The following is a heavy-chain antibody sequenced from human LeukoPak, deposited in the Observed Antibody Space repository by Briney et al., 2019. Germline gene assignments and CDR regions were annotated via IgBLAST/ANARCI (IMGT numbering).Heavy chain of an antibody. CDR1: GFTFSDFY. CDR2: ISGRSSTI. D-gene: IGHD4-17*01. J-gene: IGHJ6*02. Sequence: GGSLRLSCAASGFTFSDFYMSWVRQAPGKGLEWISYISGRSSTIYYADSVKGRFTISRDNAKNSLYLQMNSLRAEDTAVYYCARTGYGDYSPLGMDVWGQGTTVTVSS. CDR3: ARTGYGDYSPLGMDV. V-gene: IGHV3-11*01.